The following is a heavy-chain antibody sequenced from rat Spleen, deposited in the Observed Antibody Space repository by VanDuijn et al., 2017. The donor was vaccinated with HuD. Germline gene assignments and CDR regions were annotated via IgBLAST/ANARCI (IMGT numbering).Heavy chain of an antibody. V-gene: IGHV2S61*01. D-gene: IGHD4-1*01. J-gene: IGHJ3*01. CDR2: IWSNGIT. Sequence: QVQLKESGPGLVQPSQTLSLTCTVSGFSLSNYGVIWVRQPPGKGLEWMGVIWSNGITNSHSALESRLSISRDTSKSQVFLKMNSLQTEDTAKYFCASPGLSFAYWGQGTLVTVSS. CDR3: ASPGLSFAY. CDR1: GFSLSNYG.